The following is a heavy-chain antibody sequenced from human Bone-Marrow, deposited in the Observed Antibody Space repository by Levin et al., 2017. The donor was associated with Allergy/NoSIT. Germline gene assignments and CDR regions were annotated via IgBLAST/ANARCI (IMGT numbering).Heavy chain of an antibody. D-gene: IGHD1-1*01. CDR3: ARDASPLEHAFDI. V-gene: IGHV3-11*01. Sequence: GESLKISCAASGFTFSNYYMSWIRQAPGKGLEWISLISGSGNTIYYADSVKGRFTISRDSAKNSLHLQMNSLRAEDTAIYYCARDASPLEHAFDIWGQGTMVTVSS. CDR2: ISGSGNTI. J-gene: IGHJ3*02. CDR1: GFTFSNYY.